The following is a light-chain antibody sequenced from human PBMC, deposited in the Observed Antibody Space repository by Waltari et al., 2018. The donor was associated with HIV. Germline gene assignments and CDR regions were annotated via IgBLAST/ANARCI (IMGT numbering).Light chain of an antibody. CDR2: DTS. CDR1: QRISSS. Sequence: DIHLTQSPSSLSASVGDRVTITCRASQRISSSLNWYQHRPGKSPNLIIFDTSSLQSGFPSRFNGSGSGTDFTLTISSLQPEDFVTYYCQQSYTTLYTFGQGTRLEIK. CDR3: QQSYTTLYT. J-gene: IGKJ2*01. V-gene: IGKV1-39*01.